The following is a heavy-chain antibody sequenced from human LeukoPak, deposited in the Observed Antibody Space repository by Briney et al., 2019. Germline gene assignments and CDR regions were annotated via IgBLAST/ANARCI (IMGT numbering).Heavy chain of an antibody. CDR3: AGTVTSYYYYMDV. V-gene: IGHV3-21*01. J-gene: IGHJ6*03. CDR1: GFAFSSYS. Sequence: GGSLRLSCAASGFAFSSYSMNWVRQAPGKGLEWVSSISSSSSYIYYADSVKGRFTISRDNAKNSLYLQMNSLRAEDTAVYYCAGTVTSYYYYMDVWGKGTTVTVSS. CDR2: ISSSSSYI. D-gene: IGHD4-11*01.